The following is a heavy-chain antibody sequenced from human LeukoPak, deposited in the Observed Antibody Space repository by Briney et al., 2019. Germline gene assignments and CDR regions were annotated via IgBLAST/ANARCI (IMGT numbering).Heavy chain of an antibody. Sequence: SETLSLTCAVYGGSFSGYYWSWIRQPPGQGLEWIGEINHSGSTNYNPSLKSRVTISVDTSKNQFSLKLSSVTAADTAVYYCARAHSSSWYYYYYYMDVWGKGTTVTVSS. CDR1: GGSFSGYY. V-gene: IGHV4-34*01. J-gene: IGHJ6*03. CDR3: ARAHSSSWYYYYYYMDV. CDR2: INHSGST. D-gene: IGHD6-13*01.